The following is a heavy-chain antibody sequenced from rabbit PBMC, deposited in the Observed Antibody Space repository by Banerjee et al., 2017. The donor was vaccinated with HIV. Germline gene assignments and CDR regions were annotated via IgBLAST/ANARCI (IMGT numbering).Heavy chain of an antibody. CDR3: ARDLAGVIGWNFNL. J-gene: IGHJ4*01. CDR2: ISYDGST. D-gene: IGHD4-1*01. Sequence: QEQLRETGGGLVQPGGSLTLSCKASGFDFGFYWMGWVRQAPGKGLEYIGYISYDGSTYYASWVNGRFTISRENTQNTVSLQMTSLTAADTATYFCARDLAGVIGWNFNLWGPGTLVTVS. CDR1: GFDFGFYW. V-gene: IGHV1S47*01.